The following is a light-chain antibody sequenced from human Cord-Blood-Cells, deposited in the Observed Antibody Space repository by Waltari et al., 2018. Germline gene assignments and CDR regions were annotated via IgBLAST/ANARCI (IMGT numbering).Light chain of an antibody. CDR1: QSVSSY. Sequence: PATLSLSPGERATLSCRASQSVSSYLAWYQQKPGQAPRLLIYDASNRATGIPARFSGSGSGTDFTLTISSLEPEDFAVYYCQQRSNWRFTFGPGTKVDIK. CDR2: DAS. CDR3: QQRSNWRFT. V-gene: IGKV3-11*01. J-gene: IGKJ3*01.